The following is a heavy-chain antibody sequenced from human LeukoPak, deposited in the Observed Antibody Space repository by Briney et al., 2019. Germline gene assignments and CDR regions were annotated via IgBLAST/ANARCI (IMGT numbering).Heavy chain of an antibody. V-gene: IGHV4-39*07. CDR2: IYYSGNT. J-gene: IGHJ4*02. D-gene: IGHD6-19*01. Sequence: SETLSLTCTVSGGSIRSSGFYWGWIRQPPGKGLEWIGSIYYSGNTYYNPSLKSRVTMSVDTSKNQFSLKLSSVTAADTAVYCARGLSSGWSSPNFDYWGQGTLVTVSS. CDR3: ARGLSSGWSSPNFDY. CDR1: GGSIRSSGFY.